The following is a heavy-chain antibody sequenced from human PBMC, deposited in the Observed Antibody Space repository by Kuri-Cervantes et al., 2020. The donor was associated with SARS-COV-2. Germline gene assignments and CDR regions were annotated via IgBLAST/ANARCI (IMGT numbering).Heavy chain of an antibody. CDR1: GFTFSSYA. CDR2: IGDSGVRT. Sequence: GESLKISCAASGFTFSSYAMNWVRQAPGKGLEWVSVIGDSGVRTNYADSVKGRFTISRDNSKNTLYLQMNSLRAEDTAVYYCAKVGGHREYFQNWGQGTLVTVSS. J-gene: IGHJ1*01. CDR3: AKVGGHREYFQN. D-gene: IGHD3-16*01. V-gene: IGHV3-23*01.